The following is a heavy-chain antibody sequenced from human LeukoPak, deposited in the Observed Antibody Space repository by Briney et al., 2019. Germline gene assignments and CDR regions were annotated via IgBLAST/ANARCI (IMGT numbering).Heavy chain of an antibody. CDR2: ISAYNGNT. V-gene: IGHV1-18*01. CDR3: ARSPCSSTSCYFTY. D-gene: IGHD2-2*01. Sequence: ASVKVSCKASGYTFTSYGISWVRQAPGQGREWMGWISAYNGNTNYPQKLQGRVTMTTDTSPSTAYMQPRSLRSDDTAVYYCARSPCSSTSCYFTYWGQGTLVTVSS. CDR1: GYTFTSYG. J-gene: IGHJ4*02.